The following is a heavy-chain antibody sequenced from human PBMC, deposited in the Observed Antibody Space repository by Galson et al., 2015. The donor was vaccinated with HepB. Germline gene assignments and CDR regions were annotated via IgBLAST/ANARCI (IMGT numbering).Heavy chain of an antibody. J-gene: IGHJ4*02. V-gene: IGHV3-30-3*01. D-gene: IGHD3-10*02. CDR3: ARDPLPTLVRYYFDY. CDR1: GFTFSSYA. CDR2: ISYDGSNK. Sequence: SLRLSCAASGFTFSSYAMHWVRQAPGKGLEWVAVISYDGSNKYYADSVKGRFTISRDNSKNTLYLQMNSLRAEDTAVYYCARDPLPTLVRYYFDYWGQGTLVTVSS.